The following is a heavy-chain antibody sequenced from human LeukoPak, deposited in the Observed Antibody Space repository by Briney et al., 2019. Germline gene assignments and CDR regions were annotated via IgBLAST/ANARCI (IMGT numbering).Heavy chain of an antibody. J-gene: IGHJ5*02. CDR2: ISKDGSST. D-gene: IGHD6-19*01. Sequence: GGSLRLSCAASASTFSSNWMHWVRRAPGKGLVWVSRISKDGSSTNYADSVKGRFTISRDNAKNTLYLQMSSLTAEDTAVYYCAASMAGFNWFDPWGQGTLVTVSP. CDR1: ASTFSSNW. CDR3: AASMAGFNWFDP. V-gene: IGHV3-74*01.